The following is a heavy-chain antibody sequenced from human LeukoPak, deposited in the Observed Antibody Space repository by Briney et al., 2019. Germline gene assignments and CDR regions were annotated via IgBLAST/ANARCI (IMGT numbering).Heavy chain of an antibody. J-gene: IGHJ4*02. V-gene: IGHV1-69*13. D-gene: IGHD6-13*01. Sequence: SVKVSCKASGGTFSSYAISWVRQAPGQGLEWMGGITPIFGTANYAQKFQGRVTITADESTSTAYMELSSLRSEDTAVYYCARDSDIAAAGTNWGQGTLVTVSS. CDR1: GGTFSSYA. CDR3: ARDSDIAAAGTN. CDR2: ITPIFGTA.